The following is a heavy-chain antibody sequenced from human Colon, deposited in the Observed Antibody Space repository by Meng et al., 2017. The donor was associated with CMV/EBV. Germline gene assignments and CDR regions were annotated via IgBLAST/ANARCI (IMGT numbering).Heavy chain of an antibody. V-gene: IGHV3-21*01. J-gene: IGHJ4*02. D-gene: IGHD6-19*01. CDR1: EFAFSTFG. Sequence: SEFAFSTFGMGWVRQAPGKGLEWVASITSSSGYIFYADSVKGRFTISRDNAKNLLFLQMNSLRANDTAVYYCARAGGAVAGRGGFDHWGLGTLVTVSS. CDR3: ARAGGAVAGRGGFDH. CDR2: ITSSSGYI.